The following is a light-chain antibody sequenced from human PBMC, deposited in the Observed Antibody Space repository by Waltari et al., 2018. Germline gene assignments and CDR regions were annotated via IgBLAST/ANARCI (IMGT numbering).Light chain of an antibody. CDR3: GSYVGVGAYV. Sequence: QSGLAQPASASGSPGQSITITCTGTSRYVGNYNLLPWYQQRPGKAPRPLIYEVTKRAPGTSDRFSASKSGNTASLSISGLQAQEDEADYYCGSYVGVGAYVFGTGTKVTV. V-gene: IGLV2-23*02. CDR2: EVT. CDR1: SRYVGNYNL. J-gene: IGLJ1*01.